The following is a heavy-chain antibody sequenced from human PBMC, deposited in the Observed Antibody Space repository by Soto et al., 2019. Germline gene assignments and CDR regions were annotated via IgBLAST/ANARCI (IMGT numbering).Heavy chain of an antibody. CDR1: GFTFSSYS. J-gene: IGHJ4*02. D-gene: IGHD4-17*01. Sequence: GGSLRLSCAASGFTFSSYSIHWVRQAPGKGLEWVAVFSTDGDNKYYADSVKGRFTISRDNSKNTLYLQMNSLRIEDTAIYYCARGADGDLFTPIDYWGQGTLVTVSS. CDR2: FSTDGDNK. V-gene: IGHV3-30-3*01. CDR3: ARGADGDLFTPIDY.